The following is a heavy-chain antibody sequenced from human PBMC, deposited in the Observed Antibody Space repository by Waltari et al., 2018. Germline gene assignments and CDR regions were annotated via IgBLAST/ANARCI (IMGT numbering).Heavy chain of an antibody. CDR1: GDPFGTYA. D-gene: IGHD1-26*01. J-gene: IGHJ3*02. V-gene: IGHV1-69*12. CDR3: AKREIGYAFDI. Sequence: QVQLVQSGAEVKQPGASVKVSCTASGDPFGTYAITWVRQAPGQGLEWMGGVIPIFGTPKYAPKFQGRVTVSADPSTSTAYLEVRRLISEDTAVYYCAKREIGYAFDIWGHGTMVTVSS. CDR2: VIPIFGTP.